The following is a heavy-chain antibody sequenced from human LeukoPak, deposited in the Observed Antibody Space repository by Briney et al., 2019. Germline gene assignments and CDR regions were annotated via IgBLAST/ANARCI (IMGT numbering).Heavy chain of an antibody. CDR2: IKRKTDGETT. Sequence: GGSLRLSCVASGFTFSNAWMSWVRQAPGKGLEWVGRIKRKTDGETTDYAAPVGGRFTISRDDSENTLYLQLNSLKTEDTAVYYCSTSLFWCGEFSNWGQGTLVTVSS. CDR3: STSLFWCGEFSN. D-gene: IGHD3-10*01. V-gene: IGHV3-15*01. J-gene: IGHJ4*02. CDR1: GFTFSNAW.